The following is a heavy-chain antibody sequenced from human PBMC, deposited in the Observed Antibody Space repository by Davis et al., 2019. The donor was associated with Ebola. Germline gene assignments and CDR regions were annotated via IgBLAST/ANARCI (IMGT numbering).Heavy chain of an antibody. D-gene: IGHD6-13*01. CDR3: ATWELSSSWHYFDY. V-gene: IGHV3-33*03. CDR1: GFTFSSYG. CDR2: IWYDGSNK. J-gene: IGHJ4*02. Sequence: PGGSLRLSCAASGFTFSSYGMHWVRQAPGKGLEWVAVIWYDGSNKYYADSVKGRFTISRDNAKNSLYLQMNSLRDEDTAVYYCATWELSSSWHYFDYWGQGTLVTVSS.